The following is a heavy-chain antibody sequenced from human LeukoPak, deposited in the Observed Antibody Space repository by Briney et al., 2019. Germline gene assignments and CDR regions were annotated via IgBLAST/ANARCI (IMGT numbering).Heavy chain of an antibody. V-gene: IGHV3-7*05. Sequence: GGPLRLSCAASAFTFSGHWMSWGRQAPGKGLEWVANIKEDGSEKYYVDSVKGRFTISRGNAKNSLYLQMNSLRAEDTAVYYCAREKAAAGSRLFGMEVWGQGTTVTVSS. J-gene: IGHJ6*02. CDR3: AREKAAAGSRLFGMEV. D-gene: IGHD6-25*01. CDR1: AFTFSGHW. CDR2: IKEDGSEK.